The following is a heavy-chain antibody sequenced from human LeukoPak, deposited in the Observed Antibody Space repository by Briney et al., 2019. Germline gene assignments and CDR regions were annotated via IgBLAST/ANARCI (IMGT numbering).Heavy chain of an antibody. J-gene: IGHJ6*03. CDR2: LDGIGRP. CDR1: GGSIRSGDHH. Sequence: PSETLSLTCSVSGGSIRSGDHHWAWVRQPPGKGLEFIGSLDGIGRPYYNRPLKSRVSISGDTSGKQFSLNLTSVTAADTAMYFCARDLGGYPFFMDVWGRGTTVIVSS. V-gene: IGHV4-39*07. CDR3: ARDLGGYPFFMDV. D-gene: IGHD2-15*01.